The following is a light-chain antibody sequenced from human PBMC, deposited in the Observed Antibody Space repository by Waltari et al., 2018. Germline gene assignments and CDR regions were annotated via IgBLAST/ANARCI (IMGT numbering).Light chain of an antibody. CDR2: WAS. CDR1: QNVLSSSYNKNH. V-gene: IGKV4-1*01. CDR3: QKYYGIPT. J-gene: IGKJ1*01. Sequence: DIVMTQSPDSLAVSLGERATINCRSSQNVLSSSYNKNHLAWYQHKPGQPPKLLVYWASTRESGVPDRVSGSGSGTDFTLSISSLQAEDVAVYYCQKYYGIPTFGQGTKVEVK.